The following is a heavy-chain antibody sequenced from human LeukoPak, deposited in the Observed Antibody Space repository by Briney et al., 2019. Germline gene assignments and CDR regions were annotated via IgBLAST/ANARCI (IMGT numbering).Heavy chain of an antibody. Sequence: SVKVSCKAAGSAFSSYTISWVRQAPGQGLEWMGRIIPILGIANYAQKFQGRVTITADKSTSTAYMELSSLRSEDTAVYYCAREDGYNPGFDYWGQGTLVTVSS. CDR1: GSAFSSYT. J-gene: IGHJ4*02. D-gene: IGHD5-24*01. CDR2: IIPILGIA. V-gene: IGHV1-69*04. CDR3: AREDGYNPGFDY.